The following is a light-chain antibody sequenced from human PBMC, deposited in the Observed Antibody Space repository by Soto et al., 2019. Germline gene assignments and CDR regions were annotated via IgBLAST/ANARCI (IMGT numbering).Light chain of an antibody. CDR1: QSVSSY. CDR2: GAS. Sequence: EIVLTQSPGTLSLSPGERATLSCRSSQSVSSYLAWYQQKPGQAPRLLIYGASSRATGIPDRFSGSGSGTDFPLTISIREPEDFAVYYCQQYGSSPTWTFGQGTKVEIK. J-gene: IGKJ1*01. V-gene: IGKV3-20*01. CDR3: QQYGSSPTWT.